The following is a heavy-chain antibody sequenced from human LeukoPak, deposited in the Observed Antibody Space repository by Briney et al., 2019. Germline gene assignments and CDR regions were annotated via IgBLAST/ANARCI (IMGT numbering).Heavy chain of an antibody. D-gene: IGHD1-26*01. CDR2: IIPIFGTA. CDR1: GGTFSSYA. Sequence: VASVKVSCKASGGTFSSYAISWVRQAPGQGLEWMGGIIPIFGTANYAQKFQGRVTITTDESTSTAYMELSSLRSEDTAVYYCASIYSGSYYGGSRAFDIWGQGTMVTVSS. CDR3: ASIYSGSYYGGSRAFDI. V-gene: IGHV1-69*05. J-gene: IGHJ3*02.